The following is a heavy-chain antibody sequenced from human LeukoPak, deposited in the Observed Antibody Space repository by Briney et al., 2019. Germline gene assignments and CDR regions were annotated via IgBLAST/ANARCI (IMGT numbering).Heavy chain of an antibody. CDR3: ARDPSYCSSTSCYNFMAVFDY. J-gene: IGHJ4*02. V-gene: IGHV4-39*07. D-gene: IGHD2-2*02. CDR2: IYYSGST. Sequence: SETLSLTCTVSGGSISSYYWGWIRQPPGKGLEWIGSIYYSGSTYYNPSLKSRVTISVDTSKNQFSLKLSSVTAADTAVYYCARDPSYCSSTSCYNFMAVFDYWGQGTLVTVSS. CDR1: GGSISSYY.